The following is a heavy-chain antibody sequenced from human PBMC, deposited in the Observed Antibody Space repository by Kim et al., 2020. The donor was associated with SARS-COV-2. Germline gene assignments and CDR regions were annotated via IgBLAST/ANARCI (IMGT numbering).Heavy chain of an antibody. J-gene: IGHJ4*02. CDR1: GGSISRYY. CDR2: IYYSGST. V-gene: IGHV4-59*13. Sequence: SETLSLTCTVSGGSISRYYWSWIRQPPGKGREWIGSIYYSGSTNYNPSLKSRVTISVDTSKNQFSLKLSAVTAADTAVYYCSRLDFWSGYSSFDYLGQGT. CDR3: SRLDFWSGYSSFDY. D-gene: IGHD3-3*01.